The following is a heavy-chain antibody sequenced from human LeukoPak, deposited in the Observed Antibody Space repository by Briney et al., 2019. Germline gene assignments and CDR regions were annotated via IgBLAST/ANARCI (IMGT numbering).Heavy chain of an antibody. CDR3: AVGVRGSGSYQIWGHAFDI. D-gene: IGHD3-10*01. Sequence: SVKVSCKAPGGTFSNYVINWVRQAPGQGLEWLGGVIPIFATADYAQKFQGRVTITADESTSTAYMELSSLRSEDTAVYYCAVGVRGSGSYQIWGHAFDIWGQGTMVTVSS. V-gene: IGHV1-69*13. J-gene: IGHJ3*02. CDR2: VIPIFATA. CDR1: GGTFSNYV.